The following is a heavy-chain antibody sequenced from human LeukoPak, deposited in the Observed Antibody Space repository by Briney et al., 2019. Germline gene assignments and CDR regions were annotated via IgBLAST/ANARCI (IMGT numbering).Heavy chain of an antibody. CDR2: INAGNGNT. CDR1: GYTFTSYA. D-gene: IGHD6-19*01. Sequence: GASVKVSCKASGYTFTSYAMHWVRQAPGQRLEWMGWINAGNGNTKYSQKFQGRVTITRDTSASTAYMELSSLRSEDTAVYYCARGIAVAGTADYWGQGTLVTVSS. V-gene: IGHV1-3*01. J-gene: IGHJ4*02. CDR3: ARGIAVAGTADY.